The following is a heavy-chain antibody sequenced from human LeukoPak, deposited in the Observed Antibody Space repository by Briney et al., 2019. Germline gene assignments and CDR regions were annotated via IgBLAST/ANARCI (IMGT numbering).Heavy chain of an antibody. J-gene: IGHJ3*02. CDR2: ISSNGSTI. CDR3: ARARSAYYYDIRFGAFDI. Sequence: GGSLRLSCAASGFTFSSYEMNWVRQAPGKGLEWVSYISSNGSTIYYADSVKGRFTISRDNAKNSLYLQMNSLRAEDTAVYYCARARSAYYYDIRFGAFDIWGQGTMVTVSS. D-gene: IGHD3-22*01. V-gene: IGHV3-48*03. CDR1: GFTFSSYE.